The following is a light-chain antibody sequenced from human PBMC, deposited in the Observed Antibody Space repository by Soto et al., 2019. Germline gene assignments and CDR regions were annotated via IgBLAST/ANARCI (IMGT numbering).Light chain of an antibody. Sequence: QSVLTQPPSASGTPGQRVTISCSGSTANIGTNTVNWFQHLPGSAPKLLIYTNDQRPSGVPDRFSGSRSGTSASLAISGLQSEDEADYYCATWDDSVYVFGTGTKGTVL. CDR1: TANIGTNT. CDR3: ATWDDSVYV. J-gene: IGLJ1*01. CDR2: TND. V-gene: IGLV1-44*01.